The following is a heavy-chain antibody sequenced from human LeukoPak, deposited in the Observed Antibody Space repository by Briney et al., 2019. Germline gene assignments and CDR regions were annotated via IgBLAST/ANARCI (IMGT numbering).Heavy chain of an antibody. V-gene: IGHV3-30*02. J-gene: IGHJ4*02. Sequence: GGSLRLSCAASGFNFRNYGIHWVRQAPGKGLEWVAFILYDGSKTYYADSVKGRFTISRDNSKNTLYLQMNSLRDDDTAVYYCAEWELLPTADYWGQGTLVTVSS. CDR3: AEWELLPTADY. CDR1: GFNFRNYG. CDR2: ILYDGSKT. D-gene: IGHD1-26*01.